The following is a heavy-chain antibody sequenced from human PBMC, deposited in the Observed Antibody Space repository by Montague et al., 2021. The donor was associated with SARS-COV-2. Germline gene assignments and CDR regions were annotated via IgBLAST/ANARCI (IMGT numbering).Heavy chain of an antibody. V-gene: IGHV4-39*01. CDR3: ARADFWSGYLYFDY. J-gene: IGHJ4*02. Sequence: SETLSLTCSVSGASISTSTDHWAWIRQSPGKGLEWVGSFSYSDNTHYNPSLRSRVTISVDSSKNQFSLKLSSVTAADTAVYYCARADFWSGYLYFDYWGQGTLVTVSS. CDR2: FSYSDNT. CDR1: GASISTSTDH. D-gene: IGHD3-3*01.